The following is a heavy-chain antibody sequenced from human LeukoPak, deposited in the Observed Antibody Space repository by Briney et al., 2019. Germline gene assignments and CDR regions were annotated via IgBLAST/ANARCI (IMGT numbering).Heavy chain of an antibody. D-gene: IGHD6-19*01. Sequence: RAGGSLRLSCAASGFTFRGYSMNWVRQAPGKGLEWVSSISSSRSYIYYTGSVKGRFTISRDNAKNSLYLQMNSLRAEDTAVYYCARDRVAVSGDFDYWGQGTLVAVSS. CDR1: GFTFRGYS. V-gene: IGHV3-21*01. J-gene: IGHJ4*02. CDR2: ISSSRSYI. CDR3: ARDRVAVSGDFDY.